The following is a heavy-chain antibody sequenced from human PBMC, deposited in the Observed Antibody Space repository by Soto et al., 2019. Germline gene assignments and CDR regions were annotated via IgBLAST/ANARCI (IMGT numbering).Heavy chain of an antibody. J-gene: IGHJ6*02. D-gene: IGHD5-18*01. Sequence: QVQLVQSGAEVKKPGASVKVSCKASGYTFTSYAMHWVRQAPGQRLEWMGWINAGNGNTKYSQKFQGRVTNTRDPSASTAYMELSSLGSEDTAVYYCARDRHTAGGGGMDVWGQGTTVTVSS. CDR3: ARDRHTAGGGGMDV. CDR2: INAGNGNT. V-gene: IGHV1-3*01. CDR1: GYTFTSYA.